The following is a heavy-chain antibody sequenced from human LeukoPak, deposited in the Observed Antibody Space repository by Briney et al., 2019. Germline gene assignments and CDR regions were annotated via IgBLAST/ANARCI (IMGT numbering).Heavy chain of an antibody. V-gene: IGHV4-34*01. D-gene: IGHD2-2*01. CDR2: INHSGST. CDR1: GGSFSGYH. CDR3: ATAFGGSSTSGGFDY. Sequence: PSETLSLTCAVYGGSFSGYHWSWIRQPPGKGLEWIGEINHSGSTNYNPSLKSRVTISVDTSKNQFSLKLSSVTAADTAVYYCATAFGGSSTSGGFDYWGQGTLVTVSS. J-gene: IGHJ4*02.